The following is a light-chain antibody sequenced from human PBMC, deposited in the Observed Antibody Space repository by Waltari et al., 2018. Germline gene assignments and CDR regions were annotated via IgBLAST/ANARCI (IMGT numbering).Light chain of an antibody. Sequence: DIQLTQSPPTLAASVGDRVTITCRASQSITRWLAWYPQKPGRAPKLLIYEASNLVTGVQSRFRGNGYGTVFTLTISSLEPDDFATYCSQQFVGYAYTFGQGTKVETK. CDR2: EAS. CDR3: QQFVGYAYT. V-gene: IGKV1-5*03. CDR1: QSITRW. J-gene: IGKJ2*01.